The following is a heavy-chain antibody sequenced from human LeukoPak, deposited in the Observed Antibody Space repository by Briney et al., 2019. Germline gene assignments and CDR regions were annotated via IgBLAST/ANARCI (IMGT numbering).Heavy chain of an antibody. CDR2: ISGSGDST. V-gene: IGHV3-23*01. CDR3: AKLGDGSSGWFHFAY. Sequence: GGSLRLSCAASGFTFNSYGMSWVRQAPGKGLEWVSVISGSGDSTYYADSVKGRFTISRDNSKNTLYLQMNSLRAEDTAVYYCAKLGDGSSGWFHFAYWGQGTQVTVSS. J-gene: IGHJ4*02. CDR1: GFTFNSYG. D-gene: IGHD6-19*01.